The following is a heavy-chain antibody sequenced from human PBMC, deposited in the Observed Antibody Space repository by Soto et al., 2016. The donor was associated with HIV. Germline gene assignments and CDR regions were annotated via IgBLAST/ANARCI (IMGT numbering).Heavy chain of an antibody. Sequence: QVQLVQSGAEVKKPGASVKVSCKVSGYTLSELSMHWVRQAPGKGLAWMGNFDPEDGETIYAQKFQGRVTMTEDTSTDTAYMELSSLRSEDTAVYYCATDGLLYGSGSYFDYWGQGTLVTVSS. CDR3: ATDGLLYGSGSYFDY. CDR2: FDPEDGET. CDR1: GYTLSELS. V-gene: IGHV1-24*01. J-gene: IGHJ4*02. D-gene: IGHD3-10*01.